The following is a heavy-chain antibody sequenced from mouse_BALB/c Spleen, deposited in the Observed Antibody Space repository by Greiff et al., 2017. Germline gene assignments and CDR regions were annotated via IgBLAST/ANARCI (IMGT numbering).Heavy chain of an antibody. D-gene: IGHD2-5*01. V-gene: IGHV1-80*01. CDR2: IYPGDGDT. J-gene: IGHJ2*01. CDR3: ARGSNYYYFDY. CDR1: GYAFSSYW. Sequence: QVQLQQSGAELVRPGSSVMISCKASGYAFSSYWMNWVKQRPGQGLEWIGQIYPGDGDTNYNGKFKGKATLTADKSSSTAYMQLSSLTSEDSAVYFCARGSNYYYFDYWGQGTTLTVSS.